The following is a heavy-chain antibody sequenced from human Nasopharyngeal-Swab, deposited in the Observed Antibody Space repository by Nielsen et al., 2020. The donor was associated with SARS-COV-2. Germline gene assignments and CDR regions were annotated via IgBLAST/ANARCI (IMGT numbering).Heavy chain of an antibody. Sequence: GGSLRLSCAASGCTFSSYAMSWVRQAPGKGLEWVSAISGSGGSTYYADSVKGRFTISRDNSKNTLYLQMNSLRAEDTAVYYCAKADTAMVGYNWFDPWGQGTLVTVSS. J-gene: IGHJ5*02. D-gene: IGHD5-18*01. CDR3: AKADTAMVGYNWFDP. CDR1: GCTFSSYA. CDR2: ISGSGGST. V-gene: IGHV3-23*01.